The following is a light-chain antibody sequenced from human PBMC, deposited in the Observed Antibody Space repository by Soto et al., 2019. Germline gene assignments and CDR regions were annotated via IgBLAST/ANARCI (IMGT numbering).Light chain of an antibody. J-gene: IGLJ2*01. V-gene: IGLV1-40*01. CDR1: SSNIGSGYE. CDR3: QSYDSSLSGVV. CDR2: GNI. Sequence: QPVLTQPPSVSGAPGQRVTISCTGSSSNIGSGYEVHWYQQLPGTAPKLLIYGNIYRPSGVPDRFSGSKSDTSVSLAITGLHAEDEADYHCQSYDSSLSGVVFGGGTKLTVL.